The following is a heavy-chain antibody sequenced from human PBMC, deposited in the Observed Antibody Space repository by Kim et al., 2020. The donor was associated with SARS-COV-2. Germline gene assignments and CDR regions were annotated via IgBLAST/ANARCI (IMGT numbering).Heavy chain of an antibody. CDR1: GGSTSRYY. D-gene: IGHD3-3*01. Sequence: SETLSLTCTVSGGSTSRYYWSWIRQPPGKGLEWIGYIYYSGSTNYNPSLKSRVTISVDTSKNQFSLKLSSVTAADTAVYYCARGVMGIFGVVNDYWGQGTLVTVSS. J-gene: IGHJ4*02. CDR2: IYYSGST. V-gene: IGHV4-59*13. CDR3: ARGVMGIFGVVNDY.